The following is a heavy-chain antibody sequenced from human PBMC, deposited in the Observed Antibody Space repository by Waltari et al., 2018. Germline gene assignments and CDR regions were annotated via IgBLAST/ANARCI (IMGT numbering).Heavy chain of an antibody. CDR3: ARVQDYVRDY. CDR1: GGSFSDYY. CDR2: INHRGST. D-gene: IGHD3-16*01. V-gene: IGHV4-34*01. Sequence: QVQLQQWGAGLLKPSETLSLTCAVYGGSFSDYYWSWIRQPPGKGLEGIGEINHRGSTTDNPSLKSRITISIDTSKNQFSLKLNSVTAADTAVYYCARVQDYVRDYWGQGTLVTVSS. J-gene: IGHJ4*02.